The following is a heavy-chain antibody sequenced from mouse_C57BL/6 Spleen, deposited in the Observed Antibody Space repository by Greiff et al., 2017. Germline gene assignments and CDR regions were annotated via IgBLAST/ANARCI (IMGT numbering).Heavy chain of an antibody. D-gene: IGHD2-5*01. CDR1: GFSFNTYA. V-gene: IGHV10-1*01. CDR3: VRQDSNFDD. CDR2: IRSKSNNYAT. Sequence: EVHLVESGGGLVQPKGSLKLSCAASGFSFNTYAMNWVRQAPGKGLEWVARIRSKSNNYATYYADSVKDRFTISRDDSESMLYLQMNNLKTEDTAMYYCVRQDSNFDDWGQGTTLTVSS. J-gene: IGHJ2*01.